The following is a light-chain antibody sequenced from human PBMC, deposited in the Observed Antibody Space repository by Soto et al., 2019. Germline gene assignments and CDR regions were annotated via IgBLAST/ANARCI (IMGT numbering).Light chain of an antibody. J-gene: IGKJ2*01. CDR2: AAS. CDR1: RNINRY. CDR3: QQTYSPPRT. Sequence: DIQLTQSPSSLSASVGDSVTITCRASRNINRYLNWYQQKVGQAPRLLIYAASGLPSGVSSRFTGSGSGTDFSLTIARLEADDVATYFCQQTYSPPRTFGQGTKVDIK. V-gene: IGKV1-39*01.